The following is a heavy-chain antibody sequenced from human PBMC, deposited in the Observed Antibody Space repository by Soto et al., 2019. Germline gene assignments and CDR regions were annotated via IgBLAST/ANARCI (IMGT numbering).Heavy chain of an antibody. Sequence: GGSLRLSCAASGFTFSSYGMHWVRQAPGKGLEWVAVIWYDGSNKYYADSVKGRFTISRDNSKNTLYLQMNSLRAEDTAVYYCARVMVGPIPDYYYYYGMDVWGQGTTVTVSS. D-gene: IGHD2-15*01. CDR2: IWYDGSNK. CDR1: GFTFSSYG. V-gene: IGHV3-33*01. CDR3: ARVMVGPIPDYYYYYGMDV. J-gene: IGHJ6*02.